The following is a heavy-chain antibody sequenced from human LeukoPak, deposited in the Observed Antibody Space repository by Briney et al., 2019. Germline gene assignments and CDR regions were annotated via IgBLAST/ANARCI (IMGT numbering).Heavy chain of an antibody. D-gene: IGHD3-10*01. CDR2: IYHSGST. V-gene: IGHV4-30-2*01. J-gene: IGHJ3*02. CDR3: ARDGLWFGEPRAAFDI. Sequence: SQTLSLTCTVSGGSISSGGYYWSWIRQPPGKGLEWIGYIYHSGSTYYNPSLKSRVTISLDRSKNHFSLKVTSVTAAYTAVYYCARDGLWFGEPRAAFDIWGQGTMVTVSS. CDR1: GGSISSGGYY.